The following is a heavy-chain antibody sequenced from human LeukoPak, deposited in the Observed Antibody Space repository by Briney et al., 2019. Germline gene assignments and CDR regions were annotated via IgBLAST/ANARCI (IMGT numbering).Heavy chain of an antibody. V-gene: IGHV3-7*01. J-gene: IGHJ4*02. Sequence: PGGSLRLSCAASEFTLTNFYMSWVRQAPGKGLEWAANISPDATEKYYVGSVKGRFTISRDNAKNSLYLQMNSLRADEDTAVYYCARYGPDNSPFDYWGQGTLVTVSS. CDR2: ISPDATEK. D-gene: IGHD5-24*01. CDR3: ARYGPDNSPFDY. CDR1: EFTLTNFY.